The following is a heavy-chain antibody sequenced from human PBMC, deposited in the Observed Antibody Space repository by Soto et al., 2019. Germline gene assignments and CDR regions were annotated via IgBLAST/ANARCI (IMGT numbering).Heavy chain of an antibody. CDR1: GYTFTDFG. CDR3: ARGRDYGDFYFDY. CDR2: ISPYNGNT. V-gene: IGHV1-18*01. J-gene: IGHJ4*02. D-gene: IGHD4-17*01. Sequence: QVRLVQSGAEVKKPGASVKVSCRASGYTFTDFGISWVRQAPGQGLEWVGWISPYNGNTQFVENLQGRVTMTTDTSTKTAYMELRSLRPDDTAVYYCARGRDYGDFYFDYWGQGTLVTVSS.